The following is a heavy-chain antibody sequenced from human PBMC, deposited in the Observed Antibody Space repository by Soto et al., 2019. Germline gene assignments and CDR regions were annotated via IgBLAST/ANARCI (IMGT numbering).Heavy chain of an antibody. CDR3: AREGSRSGRPRPHTYIDY. D-gene: IGHD6-13*01. CDR1: GDTFTNSA. J-gene: IGHJ4*02. V-gene: IGHV1-18*01. Sequence: GASVKVSCKASGDTFTNSAFIWVRQAPGQGLEWMGWISAYNGNTDYEQKFQGRVTMTTDTSTSTAHMELRSLRSDDTAVDYCAREGSRSGRPRPHTYIDYWGQGTLVTVSS. CDR2: ISAYNGNT.